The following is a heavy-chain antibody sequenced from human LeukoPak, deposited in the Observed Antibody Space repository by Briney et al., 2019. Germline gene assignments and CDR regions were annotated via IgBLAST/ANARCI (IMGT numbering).Heavy chain of an antibody. V-gene: IGHV4-30-2*01. CDR3: ARDEEIAAAGFEGSDY. D-gene: IGHD6-13*01. Sequence: SETLSLTCTVSGGSISSGGYYWSWLRQPPGKGLEWIVYIYHSGSTYYNPSLKSRVTISVDTSKNQFSLKLSSVTAADTAVYYCARDEEIAAAGFEGSDYWGQGTLVTVSS. J-gene: IGHJ4*02. CDR2: IYHSGST. CDR1: GGSISSGGYY.